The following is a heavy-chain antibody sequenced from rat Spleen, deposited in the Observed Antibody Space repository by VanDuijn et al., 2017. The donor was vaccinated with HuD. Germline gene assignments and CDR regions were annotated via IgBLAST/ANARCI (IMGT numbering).Heavy chain of an antibody. CDR2: INYDNDGT. CDR1: GFTFSDYY. V-gene: IGHV5-20*01. D-gene: IGHD1-6*01. J-gene: IGHJ2*01. Sequence: EVQLVESDGGLVQPGRSLKLSCAASGFTFSDYYMAWVRQAPTKGLEWVATINYDNDGTYYRNSVKGRFTISRDNAKSSLYLQMDSLRSEDTATYYCTRDRILRSTGFDHWGQGVMVTVSS. CDR3: TRDRILRSTGFDH.